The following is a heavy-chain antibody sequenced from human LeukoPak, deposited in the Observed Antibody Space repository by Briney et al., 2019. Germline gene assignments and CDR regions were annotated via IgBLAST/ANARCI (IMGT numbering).Heavy chain of an antibody. CDR1: GFTLSTYA. D-gene: IGHD2-21*01. V-gene: IGHV3-23*01. CDR2: ISGSGAGT. J-gene: IGHJ4*02. Sequence: GGSLRLSCAASGFTLSTYAMTWVRQAPGKGLEWVSTISGSGAGTYYADSVKGRFTISRDNSKNTLYLQMNSLRAKDTAVYYCAKVITIKGYIDYWGQGTLVTVSS. CDR3: AKVITIKGYIDY.